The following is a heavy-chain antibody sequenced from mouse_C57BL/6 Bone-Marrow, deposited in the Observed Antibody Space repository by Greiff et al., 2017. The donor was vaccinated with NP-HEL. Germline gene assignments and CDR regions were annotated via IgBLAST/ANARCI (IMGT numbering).Heavy chain of an antibody. CDR1: GFTFSDAW. J-gene: IGHJ2*01. CDR3: TRPAQATYYYFDY. CDR2: IRNKANNHAT. D-gene: IGHD3-2*02. Sequence: EVKLVESGGGLVQPGGSMKLSCAASGFTFSDAWMDWVRQSPEKGLEWVAEIRNKANNHATYYAESVKGRFTISRDDSKSSVYLQMNSLRAEDTGIYYCTRPAQATYYYFDYWGQGTTLTVSS. V-gene: IGHV6-6*01.